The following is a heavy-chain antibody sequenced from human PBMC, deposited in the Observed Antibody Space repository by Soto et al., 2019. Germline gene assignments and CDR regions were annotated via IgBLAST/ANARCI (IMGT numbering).Heavy chain of an antibody. V-gene: IGHV3-23*01. D-gene: IGHD6-19*01. J-gene: IGHJ4*02. Sequence: GGSLRLSCTGSGFPFDDFAINWVRQAPGKGLEWVSAISGSGGSTYYADSVKGRFTISRDNSKNTLYLQMNSLRAEDTAVYYCAKERCSSGCHSVYWGQGTLVTVSS. CDR2: ISGSGGST. CDR3: AKERCSSGCHSVY. CDR1: GFPFDDFA.